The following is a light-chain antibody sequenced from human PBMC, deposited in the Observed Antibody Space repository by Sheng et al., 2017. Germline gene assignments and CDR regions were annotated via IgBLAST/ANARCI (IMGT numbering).Light chain of an antibody. J-gene: IGKJ3*01. CDR3: QQYNSYPFT. Sequence: EIVMTQSPATLSVSPGERATLSCRASESVGIDLAWYQQKPGQAPSLLIYGASTRPTGVPAKFSGSGSGTEFTLTISSLQPDDFATYYCQQYNSYPFTFGPGTKVDIK. CDR1: ESVGID. V-gene: IGKV3-15*01. CDR2: GAS.